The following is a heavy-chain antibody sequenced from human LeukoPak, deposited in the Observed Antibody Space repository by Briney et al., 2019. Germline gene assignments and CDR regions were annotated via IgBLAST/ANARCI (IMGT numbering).Heavy chain of an antibody. D-gene: IGHD6-25*01. V-gene: IGHV3-23*01. CDR3: ARDGTYSSGAFDY. CDR1: GFTFSSYA. CDR2: ISGSGGST. Sequence: GGSLRLSCVASGFTFSSYAMNWVRQAPGKGLEWVSAISGSGGSTYYADSVKGRFTISRDNSKNTLYLQMNSLRAEDTAVYYCARDGTYSSGAFDYWGQGTLVTVSS. J-gene: IGHJ4*02.